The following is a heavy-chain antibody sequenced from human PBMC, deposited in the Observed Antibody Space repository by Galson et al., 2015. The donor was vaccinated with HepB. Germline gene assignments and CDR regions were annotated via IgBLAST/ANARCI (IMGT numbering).Heavy chain of an antibody. Sequence: LRLSCAASGFTFSSYAMHWVRQAPGKGLEWVAVISYDGSNKYYADSVKGRFTISRDNSKNTLYLQMNSLRAEDTAVYYCARGGPGGTVAGPDYYGMDVWGQGTTVTVTS. CDR2: ISYDGSNK. CDR1: GFTFSSYA. D-gene: IGHD6-19*01. CDR3: ARGGPGGTVAGPDYYGMDV. V-gene: IGHV3-30*04. J-gene: IGHJ6*02.